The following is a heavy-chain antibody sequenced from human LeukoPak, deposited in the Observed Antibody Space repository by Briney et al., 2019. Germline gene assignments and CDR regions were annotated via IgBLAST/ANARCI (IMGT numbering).Heavy chain of an antibody. V-gene: IGHV1-2*06. D-gene: IGHD6-19*01. CDR2: IKPNSGGT. CDR3: ARQRSGWSYDAFDI. Sequence: ASVKVSCKASGYTFTGYHMHWVRPAPGQGVGWMGRIKPNSGGTTYAQKFQGRVTMTRDTYISTAYMELSRLRSDDTAVFYCARQRSGWSYDAFDIWGEGTMVTVSS. CDR1: GYTFTGYH. J-gene: IGHJ3*02.